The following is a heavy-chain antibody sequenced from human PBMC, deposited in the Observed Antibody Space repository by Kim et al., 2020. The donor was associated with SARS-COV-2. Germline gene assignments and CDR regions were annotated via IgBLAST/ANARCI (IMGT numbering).Heavy chain of an antibody. V-gene: IGHV6-1*01. J-gene: IGHJ4*02. Sequence: YNDYAVSVKSRITINPDTSKNQFSLQLNSVTPEDTAVYYCARDRGGYFDYWGQGTLVTVSS. CDR3: ARDRGGYFDY. CDR2: YN.